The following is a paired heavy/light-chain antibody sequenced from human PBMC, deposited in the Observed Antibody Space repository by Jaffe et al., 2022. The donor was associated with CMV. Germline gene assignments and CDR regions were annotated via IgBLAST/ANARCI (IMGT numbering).Heavy chain of an antibody. V-gene: IGHV4-59*08. CDR1: GGSINNYY. CDR2: ISYSGTT. D-gene: IGHD1-26*01. CDR3: ARGFDKGIVGWFDP. Sequence: QVQLQESGPGLVKPSETLSLTCTVSGGSINNYYWIWVRQPPGKGLEWIGHISYSGTTNYYPSLKSRVTMSVDMSKNQFSLKLSSVTAADTAVYYCARGFDKGIVGWFDPWGQGTLVTVSS. J-gene: IGHJ5*02.
Light chain of an antibody. CDR3: QQYYDTPYT. Sequence: DIVMTQSPDSLAVSLGERATINCKSSQTVFYSSNKKNYFAWYQQKPGQPPKLLIYWASTRQSGVPDRFSGSGSGTDFTLTISSLQAEDVAVYYCQQYYDTPYTFGQGTKLEIK. V-gene: IGKV4-1*01. J-gene: IGKJ2*01. CDR1: QTVFYSSNKKNY. CDR2: WAS.